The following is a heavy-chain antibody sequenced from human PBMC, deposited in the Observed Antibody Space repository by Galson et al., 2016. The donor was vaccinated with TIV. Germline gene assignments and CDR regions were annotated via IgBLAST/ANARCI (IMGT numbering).Heavy chain of an antibody. CDR3: AKDWAKEVVHRQGFFDY. D-gene: IGHD2-15*01. Sequence: SLRLSCATSGFTLSSYAMSWVRQAPGKGLEWVSFISVSGISTYYADSVKGRFTISRDNSKNTLYLQMNSLRAEDTAVYYCAKDWAKEVVHRQGFFDYWGQGTLVTVSS. V-gene: IGHV3-23*01. CDR2: ISVSGIST. J-gene: IGHJ4*02. CDR1: GFTLSSYA.